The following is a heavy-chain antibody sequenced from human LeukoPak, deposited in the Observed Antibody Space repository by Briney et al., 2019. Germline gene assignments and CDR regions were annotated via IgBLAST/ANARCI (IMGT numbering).Heavy chain of an antibody. V-gene: IGHV3-48*04. CDR1: GFTFGRYS. J-gene: IGHJ4*02. Sequence: PGGSLRLSCAASGFTFGRYSMNWVRQAPGRGLEWVSYIDSRPTPIYYTQSVKGRFTVSRDNAKNSLYLQMNSLRAEDTAIYYCARQGVLGELDYWGQGILVTVSS. CDR3: ARQGVLGELDY. D-gene: IGHD3-10*01. CDR2: IDSRPTPI.